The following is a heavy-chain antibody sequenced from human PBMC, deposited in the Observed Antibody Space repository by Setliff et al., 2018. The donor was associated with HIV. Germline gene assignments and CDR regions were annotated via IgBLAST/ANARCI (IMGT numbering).Heavy chain of an antibody. J-gene: IGHJ4*02. Sequence: ASETLSLTCTVSDGSISGYYWSWIRQSPERRLEWIGHISGSGSTNYNPSLTSRVAISVDTSKNQFSLKLNSVTAADTAVYYCASSSSWSTFDYWGQGILVTVSS. D-gene: IGHD6-13*01. CDR1: DGSISGYY. CDR3: ASSSSWSTFDY. CDR2: ISGSGST. V-gene: IGHV4-59*08.